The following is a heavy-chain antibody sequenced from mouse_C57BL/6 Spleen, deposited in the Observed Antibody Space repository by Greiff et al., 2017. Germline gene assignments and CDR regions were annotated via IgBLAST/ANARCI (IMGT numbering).Heavy chain of an antibody. D-gene: IGHD2-5*01. V-gene: IGHV14-4*01. J-gene: IGHJ2*01. CDR1: GFNIKDDY. Sequence: EVQLVESGAELVRPGASVKLSCTASGFNIKDDYMHWVKQRPEQGLAWIGWIDPENGDTEYASKFQGKATITADTSSNTAYLQLSSLTSEDTAVYYCTYSNYDYWGQGTTLTVSS. CDR3: TYSNYDY. CDR2: IDPENGDT.